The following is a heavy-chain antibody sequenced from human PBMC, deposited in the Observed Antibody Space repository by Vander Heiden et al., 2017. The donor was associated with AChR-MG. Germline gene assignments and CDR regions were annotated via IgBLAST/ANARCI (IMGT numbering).Heavy chain of an antibody. CDR3: AKGLGPNTNFTH. J-gene: IGHJ4*02. D-gene: IGHD2-8*01. V-gene: IGHV3-30*18. CDR1: GFPFRGFG. CDR2: ISYDGSNK. Sequence: QVQLVESGGGVVQPGRSLRLSWAASGFPFRGFGMHWVRQDPGKGLEWVAVISYDGSNKYYADSVKGRFTISRDNSKNTLYLQMNSLRAEDTAVYYCAKGLGPNTNFTHWGQGTLVTVSS.